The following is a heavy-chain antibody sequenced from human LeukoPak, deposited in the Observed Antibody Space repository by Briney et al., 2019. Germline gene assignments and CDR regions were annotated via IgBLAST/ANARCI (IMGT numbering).Heavy chain of an antibody. J-gene: IGHJ6*02. V-gene: IGHV4-34*01. Sequence: SETLSLTCTVSGGSISSYYWSWIRQPPGKGLEWIGEINHSGSTNYNPSLKSRVTISVDTSKNQFSLKLSSVTAADTAVYYCASGYYYGMDVWGQGTTVTVSS. CDR3: ASGYYYGMDV. CDR2: INHSGST. CDR1: GGSISSYY.